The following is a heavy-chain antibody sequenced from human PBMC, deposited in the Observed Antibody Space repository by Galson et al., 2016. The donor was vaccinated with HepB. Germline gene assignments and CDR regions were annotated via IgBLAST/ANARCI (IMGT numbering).Heavy chain of an antibody. V-gene: IGHV4-39*01. CDR1: GDSISSSDYY. D-gene: IGHD4/OR15-4a*01. CDR3: ARHTSTRGAFDY. Sequence: TLSLTCTVSGDSISSSDYYWGWIRQPPGKGLEWIASTNYAGSPYYNPSLKDRVTISVDTSKNQFSLKVSSVTAADTAVYYCARHTSTRGAFDYWGQGRLVTVSS. CDR2: TNYAGSP. J-gene: IGHJ4*02.